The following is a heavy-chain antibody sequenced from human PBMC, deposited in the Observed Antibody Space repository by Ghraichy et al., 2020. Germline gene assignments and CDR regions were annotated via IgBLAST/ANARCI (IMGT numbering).Heavy chain of an antibody. CDR3: ARRSDWLFYT. CDR1: GFTVSNNY. CDR2: IYKGGGT. V-gene: IGHV3-53*01. J-gene: IGHJ5*02. D-gene: IGHD3-9*01. Sequence: GGSLRLSCAASGFTVSNNYMGWVRQAPGKGLEWVSVIYKGGGTYYADSVKGRFTISRDTSKNTLNLQMDSLRAEDTAVYFCARRSDWLFYTWGQGTLVTVSS.